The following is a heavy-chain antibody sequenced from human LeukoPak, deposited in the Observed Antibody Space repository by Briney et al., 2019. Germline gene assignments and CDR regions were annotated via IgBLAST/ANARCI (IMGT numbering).Heavy chain of an antibody. CDR1: GFTLSDYS. CDR3: ARGAYSSGWAYFDH. CDR2: ISFSVNTK. V-gene: IGHV3-48*04. D-gene: IGHD6-19*01. Sequence: GGSLRLSCAASGFTLSDYSMNWVRQAPGKGLEWVSYISFSVNTKYYGDSVKGRFTISRDNAKNSLYLHIDSLRAEDTAVYYCARGAYSSGWAYFDHWGQGTLVTVSS. J-gene: IGHJ4*02.